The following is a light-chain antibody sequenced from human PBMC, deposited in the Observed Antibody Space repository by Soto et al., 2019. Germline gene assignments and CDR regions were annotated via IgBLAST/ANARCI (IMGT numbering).Light chain of an antibody. CDR2: GES. CDR3: QQSYSTPRT. V-gene: IGKV1-39*01. J-gene: IGKJ1*01. Sequence: DIQLTQTPSSLSPSVGDRVTIPCRASQSTSTYLNWYQQKPGKAPKLLIYGESSLQSGVPSRFSGRVSGTDFTLPISSLKPEDFETYYCQQSYSTPRTFGQGTKV. CDR1: QSTSTY.